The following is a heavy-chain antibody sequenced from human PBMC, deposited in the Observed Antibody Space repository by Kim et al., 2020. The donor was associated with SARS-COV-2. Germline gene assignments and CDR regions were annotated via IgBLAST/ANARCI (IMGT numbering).Heavy chain of an antibody. J-gene: IGHJ4*02. V-gene: IGHV3-74*01. D-gene: IGHD3-16*01. CDR3: ARAGAGGGFDY. CDR2: T. Sequence: TEYGDAVKGRFTLSSDNSQDSVFLELKSLRVEHTALYFCARAGAGGGFDYWGQGTRVTVSS.